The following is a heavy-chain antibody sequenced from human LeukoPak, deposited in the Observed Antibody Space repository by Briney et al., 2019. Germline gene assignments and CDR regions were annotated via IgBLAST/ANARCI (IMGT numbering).Heavy chain of an antibody. V-gene: IGHV1-58*02. CDR3: AADLSNPRMGASYLDS. D-gene: IGHD3-16*01. Sequence: SVKVSCKVSGYTLTELSMHWVRQARGQRLEWIGWIIVGSGATKCAQDFQERVTITRDLSTSTLYMELRSLTSEDTAVYYCAADLSNPRMGASYLDSWGQGTLVTVSS. CDR1: GYTLTELS. CDR2: IIVGSGAT. J-gene: IGHJ4*02.